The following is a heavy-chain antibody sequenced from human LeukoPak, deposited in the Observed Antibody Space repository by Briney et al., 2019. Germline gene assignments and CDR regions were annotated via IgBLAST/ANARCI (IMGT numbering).Heavy chain of an antibody. CDR2: INHSGST. V-gene: IGHV4-34*01. J-gene: IGHJ6*02. CDR1: GGSFSGYY. CDR3: ARATIFGVVSPYYGMDV. D-gene: IGHD3-3*01. Sequence: SETLSLTCAVYGGSFSGYYWSWIRRPPGKGLEWIGEINHSGSTNYNPSLKSRVTISVDTSKNQFSLKLSSVTAADTAVYYCARATIFGVVSPYYGMDVWGQGTTVTVSS.